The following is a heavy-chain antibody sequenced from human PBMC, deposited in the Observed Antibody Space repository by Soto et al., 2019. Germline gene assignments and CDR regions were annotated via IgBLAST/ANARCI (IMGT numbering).Heavy chain of an antibody. Sequence: GESLKISCAVSGFTFEDYGMSWVRQAPGKGLEWVSGINWNGGSTGYADSVKGRFTISRDNAKNSLYLQMNSLRAEDTALYHCARASLEVVRGGAFDIWGQGTMVTVSS. CDR2: INWNGGST. CDR1: GFTFEDYG. V-gene: IGHV3-20*01. J-gene: IGHJ3*02. CDR3: ARASLEVVRGGAFDI. D-gene: IGHD3-10*01.